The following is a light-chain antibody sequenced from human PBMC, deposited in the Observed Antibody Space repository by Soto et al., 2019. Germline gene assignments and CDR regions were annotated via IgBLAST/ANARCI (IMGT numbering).Light chain of an antibody. CDR1: SSDVGGYNY. V-gene: IGLV2-14*01. J-gene: IGLJ2*01. CDR3: SSYSSSSTL. Sequence: QSALTQPASVSGSPGQSITISCTGSSSDVGGYNYVSWYQQHPGKAPKLMIYDVSNRPSGVSNRFSGSKSANPASLTISGLQDDDEADYSCSSYSSSSTLFGGGTKLTVL. CDR2: DVS.